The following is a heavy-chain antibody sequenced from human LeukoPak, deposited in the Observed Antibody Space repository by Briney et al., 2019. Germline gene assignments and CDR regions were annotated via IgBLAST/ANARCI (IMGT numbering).Heavy chain of an antibody. CDR2: INPNSGDT. CDR1: GYTFTAYY. Sequence: ASVKVSCKASGYTFTAYYLHWVRPAPGQGLEWMGWINPNSGDTNYAQKFQGRVTMTRDTSITTAYMELSRLTSDDTAMYYCARDRMGDCATTSCYLAYWGQGTLVTVSS. CDR3: ARDRMGDCATTSCYLAY. J-gene: IGHJ4*02. V-gene: IGHV1-2*02. D-gene: IGHD2-2*01.